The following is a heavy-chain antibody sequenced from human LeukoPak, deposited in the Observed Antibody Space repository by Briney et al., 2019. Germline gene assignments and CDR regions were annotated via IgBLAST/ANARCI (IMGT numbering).Heavy chain of an antibody. CDR2: ISAYNGNT. J-gene: IGHJ6*02. CDR1: GYTFTSYG. D-gene: IGHD3-3*01. Sequence: GASVNVSCKASGYTFTSYGISWVRQAPGQGLEWMGWISAYNGNTNYAQKLQGRVTMTTDTSTSTAYMELRSLRSDDTAVYYCARSGITIFGVVLHNSMDVWGQGTTVTVSS. CDR3: ARSGITIFGVVLHNSMDV. V-gene: IGHV1-18*01.